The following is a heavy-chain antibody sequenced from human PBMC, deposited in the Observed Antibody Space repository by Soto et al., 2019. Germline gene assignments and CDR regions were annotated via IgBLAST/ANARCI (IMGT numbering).Heavy chain of an antibody. Sequence: GGSLRLSCAASGFTVSSNYMSWVRQAPGKGLEWVSAIGTAGDPYYPGSVKGRFTISRENAKNSLYLQMNSLRAGDTAVYYCARALYTGRAWYFDLWGRGTLVTVSS. D-gene: IGHD1-1*01. J-gene: IGHJ2*01. CDR3: ARALYTGRAWYFDL. CDR2: IGTAGDP. V-gene: IGHV3-13*05. CDR1: GFTVSSNY.